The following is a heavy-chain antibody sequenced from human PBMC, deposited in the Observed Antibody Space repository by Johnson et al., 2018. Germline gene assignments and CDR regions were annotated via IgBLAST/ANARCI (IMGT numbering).Heavy chain of an antibody. CDR1: GFTLSDHY. CDR2: SRSNGSGYTT. D-gene: IGHD5-18*01. CDR3: GKVGGYIGGTDAFEM. Sequence: VQLVESGGGLVQPGGSLRLSCEASGFTLSDHYMDWVRQTPGKGLEWVGRSRSNGSGYTTEYAASVKGRFPFSRDESRNSLFLQMNSLRTDDTAVYYCGKVGGYIGGTDAFEMWGQGTMVTVSS. V-gene: IGHV3-72*01. J-gene: IGHJ3*02.